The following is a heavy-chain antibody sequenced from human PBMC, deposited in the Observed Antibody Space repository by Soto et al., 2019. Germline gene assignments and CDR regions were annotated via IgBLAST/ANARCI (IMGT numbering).Heavy chain of an antibody. V-gene: IGHV1-2*02. D-gene: IGHD3-10*01. J-gene: IGHJ4*02. CDR1: RSTFTGSY. CDR2: INPNSGGT. CDR3: ARGSRFTMVRGVIIKLQ. Sequence: ASVTVSCTASRSTFTGSYMHLVRQNTGQGLEWMGWINPNSGGTNYAQKFQGRVTMTRDTSISTAYMELSRLRSDDTAVYYCARGSRFTMVRGVIIKLQWGQGTRVSVSA.